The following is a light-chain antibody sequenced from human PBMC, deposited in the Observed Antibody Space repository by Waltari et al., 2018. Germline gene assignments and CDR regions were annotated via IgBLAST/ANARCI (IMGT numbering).Light chain of an antibody. J-gene: IGLJ2*01. V-gene: IGLV2-23*02. CDR3: CSFAGGNNFEVI. CDR2: EVS. CDR1: SSNVENYNL. Sequence: QSALTQPASVSGSPGQSIPISCTGTSSNVENYNLVSCYQHHPGKAPKLLIYEVSKRPAGISNRFSGSTSGNTASLTISGLQAEDESDYYCCSFAGGNNFEVIFGGGTRLTVL.